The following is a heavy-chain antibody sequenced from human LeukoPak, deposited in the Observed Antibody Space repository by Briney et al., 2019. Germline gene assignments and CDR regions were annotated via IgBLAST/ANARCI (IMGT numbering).Heavy chain of an antibody. D-gene: IGHD5-12*01. CDR2: IYYSGST. V-gene: IGHV4-39*07. J-gene: IGHJ4*02. CDR3: ARVQPESGYDYFDY. CDR1: GGSISSSSYY. Sequence: SETLSLTCTVSGGSISSSSYYWGWIRQPPGKGLEWIGSIYYSGSTYYNPSLKSRVTISVDTSKNQFSLKLSSVTAADTAVYYCARVQPESGYDYFDYWGQGTLVTVSS.